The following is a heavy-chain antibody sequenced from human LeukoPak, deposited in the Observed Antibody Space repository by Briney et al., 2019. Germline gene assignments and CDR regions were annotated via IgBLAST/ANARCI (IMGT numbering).Heavy chain of an antibody. Sequence: GGSLRLSCAASGFTFSSYSMNWVRQAPGKGLEWVSSISSSSSYIYYADSVKGRFTISRDNAKNSLYLQMNSLGAEDTAVYYCARRDYGDDPWFDPWGQGTLVTVSS. CDR3: ARRDYGDDPWFDP. V-gene: IGHV3-21*01. CDR2: ISSSSSYI. J-gene: IGHJ5*02. D-gene: IGHD4-17*01. CDR1: GFTFSSYS.